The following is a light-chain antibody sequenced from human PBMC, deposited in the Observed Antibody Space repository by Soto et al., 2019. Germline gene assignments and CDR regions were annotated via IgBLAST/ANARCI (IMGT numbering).Light chain of an antibody. CDR3: QQYNNWPRT. CDR1: QDISTW. CDR2: DAA. Sequence: DIQMTQSPSSVSAYVGDGVTITCRASQDISTWLAWYQQKPGKAPKLLIYDAATLKSGVPSRFSGSEARTEFTLTISSLQPEDFAVYYCQQYNNWPRTFGQGTKVDIK. V-gene: IGKV1-12*01. J-gene: IGKJ1*01.